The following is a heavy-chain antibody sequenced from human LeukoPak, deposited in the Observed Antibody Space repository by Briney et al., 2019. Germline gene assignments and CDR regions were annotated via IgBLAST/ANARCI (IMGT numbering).Heavy chain of an antibody. J-gene: IGHJ4*02. CDR3: ARVIPAAAGNSFDY. D-gene: IGHD6-13*01. CDR2: IYPGDSDT. CDR1: GYSFTTYW. Sequence: GESLKISCKASGYSFTTYWIGWVRQMPGKGLEWMGIIYPGDSDTRYSPSFQGQVTISADKSISTAYLQWSGLKASDTAIYYRARVIPAAAGNSFDYWGQGTLVTVSS. V-gene: IGHV5-51*01.